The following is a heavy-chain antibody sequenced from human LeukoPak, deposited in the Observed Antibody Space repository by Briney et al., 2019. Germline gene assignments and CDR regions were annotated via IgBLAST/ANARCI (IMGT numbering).Heavy chain of an antibody. J-gene: IGHJ4*02. CDR2: ISYSGST. D-gene: IGHD5-24*01. CDR1: GFTFSGSA. Sequence: GSLRLSCAASGFTFSGSALHWVRQAPGKGLEWIESISYSGSTYYNPSLKSRVTISVDTSKNQFSLKLSSVTAADTAVYYCARVRWLQLGHFDYWGQGTLVTVSS. V-gene: IGHV4-38-2*01. CDR3: ARVRWLQLGHFDY.